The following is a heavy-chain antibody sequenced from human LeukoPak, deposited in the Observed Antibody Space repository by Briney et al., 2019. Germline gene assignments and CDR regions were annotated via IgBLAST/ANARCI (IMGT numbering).Heavy chain of an antibody. J-gene: IGHJ6*02. CDR2: INPNSGGT. CDR3: AGLYNWNHQDYDAMDV. CDR1: GYXFTGYY. Sequence: ASVKVSCKASGYXFTGYYMHWVRQAPGQGLEWMGWINPNSGGTNYAQKFQGRVTMTRDTSISTAYMELSRLRSDDTAVYYCAGLYNWNHQDYDAMDVWGQGTPVTVSS. V-gene: IGHV1-2*02. D-gene: IGHD1-20*01.